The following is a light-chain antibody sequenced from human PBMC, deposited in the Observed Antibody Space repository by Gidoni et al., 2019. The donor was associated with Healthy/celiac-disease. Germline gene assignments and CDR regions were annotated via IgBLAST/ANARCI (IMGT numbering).Light chain of an antibody. Sequence: EIVLTPSPATLSLSPGERATISCTASKSVRSYLAGYQPKPGQAPRLLIYDASNRATGIPARFSGIGSGTDFTLTISSLEPEDFAVYYCQQRSNWPPQLTFGGGTKVEIK. CDR1: KSVRSY. CDR2: DAS. CDR3: QQRSNWPPQLT. V-gene: IGKV3-11*01. J-gene: IGKJ4*01.